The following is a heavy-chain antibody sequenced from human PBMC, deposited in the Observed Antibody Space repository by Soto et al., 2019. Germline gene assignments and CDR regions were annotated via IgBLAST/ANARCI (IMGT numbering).Heavy chain of an antibody. Sequence: ASVKVSCKASGYAFTSYYMHWVRQAPGQGLEWMGIINPSGGSTSYAQKFQGRVTMTRDTSTSTVYMELSSLRSEDTAVYYCARDVYCGGDCYARYFDYWGQGTLVTVSS. CDR2: INPSGGST. CDR3: ARDVYCGGDCYARYFDY. V-gene: IGHV1-46*01. CDR1: GYAFTSYY. J-gene: IGHJ4*02. D-gene: IGHD2-21*02.